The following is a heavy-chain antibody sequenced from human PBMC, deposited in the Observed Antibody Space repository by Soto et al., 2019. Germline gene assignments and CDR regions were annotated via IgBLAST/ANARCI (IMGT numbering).Heavy chain of an antibody. CDR1: GFTFSSYS. J-gene: IGHJ5*02. D-gene: IGHD3-22*01. CDR2: ISSSSSYI. Sequence: GGSLRLSCAASGFTFSSYSMNWVRQAPGKGLEWVSSISSSSSYIYYADSVKGRFTISRDNAKNSLYLQMNSLRAEDTAVYYCAGDYYDSSGPGLDWFDPWGQGTLVTVS. V-gene: IGHV3-21*01. CDR3: AGDYYDSSGPGLDWFDP.